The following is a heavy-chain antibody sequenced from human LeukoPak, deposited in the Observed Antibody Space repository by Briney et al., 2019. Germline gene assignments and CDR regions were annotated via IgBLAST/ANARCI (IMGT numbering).Heavy chain of an antibody. CDR3: AKGGGLYDILTSYYYYGMDV. CDR1: GFTFSSYA. V-gene: IGHV3-23*01. CDR2: ISGSGGDT. J-gene: IGHJ6*02. Sequence: PGGSLRLSCAASGFTFSSYAMTSVRQAPGKGLEWVSGISGSGGDTYNADSVKGRFTISRDNPKNTLYLQMNSLRAEDTAVYYCAKGGGLYDILTSYYYYGMDVWGQGTTVTVSS. D-gene: IGHD3-9*01.